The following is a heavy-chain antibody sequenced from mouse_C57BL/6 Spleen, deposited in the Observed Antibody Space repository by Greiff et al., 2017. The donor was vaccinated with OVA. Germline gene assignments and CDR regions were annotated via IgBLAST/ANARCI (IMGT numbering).Heavy chain of an antibody. V-gene: IGHV1-54*01. D-gene: IGHD2-2*01. CDR1: GYAFTNYL. J-gene: IGHJ4*01. CDR2: INPGSGGT. Sequence: QVQLKQSGAELVRPGTSVKVSCKASGYAFTNYLIEWVKQRPGQGLEWIGVINPGSGGTNYNEKFKGKATLTADKSSSTAYMQLSSLTSEDSAVYFCARSEGLRNYAMDYRGQGTSGTVSS. CDR3: ARSEGLRNYAMDY.